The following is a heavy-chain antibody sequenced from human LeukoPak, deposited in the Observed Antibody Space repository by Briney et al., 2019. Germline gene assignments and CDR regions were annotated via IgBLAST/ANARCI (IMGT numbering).Heavy chain of an antibody. CDR2: INHSGST. CDR3: AIGQRGLLWFGLKNWFDP. CDR1: GGSFSGYY. V-gene: IGHV4-34*01. D-gene: IGHD3-10*01. Sequence: SETLSLTCAVYGGSFSGYYWSWIRQPPGKGLEWIGEINHSGSTNYNPSLKSRVTISVDTSKNQFSLKLSSVTAADTAVYYCAIGQRGLLWFGLKNWFDPWGQGTLVTVSS. J-gene: IGHJ5*02.